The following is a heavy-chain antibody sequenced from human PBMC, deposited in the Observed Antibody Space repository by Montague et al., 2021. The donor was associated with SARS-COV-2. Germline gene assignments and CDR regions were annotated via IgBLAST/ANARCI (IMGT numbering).Heavy chain of an antibody. V-gene: IGHV4-4*07. CDR3: ARDRFDFGAGRQGTIDF. CDR2: MHFTGKT. D-gene: IGHD3-10*01. J-gene: IGHJ4*02. CDR1: GDSITNHY. Sequence: SETLSLTCSVSGDSITNHYWSWIRQPAGKGLEWIGRMHFTGKTNFSPSFSSRLTISADTSKNQFSLKLTSVTAADTAIYFCARDRFDFGAGRQGTIDFWGQGTLVTVSS.